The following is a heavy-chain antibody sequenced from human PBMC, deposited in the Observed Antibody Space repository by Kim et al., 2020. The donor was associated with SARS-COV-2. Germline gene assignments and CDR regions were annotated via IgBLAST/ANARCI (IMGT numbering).Heavy chain of an antibody. J-gene: IGHJ5*02. Sequence: SVKVSCKASGGTFSSYAISWVRQAPGQGLEWMGRIIPIFGIANYAQKFQGRVTITADKSTSTAYMELSSLRSEDTAVYYCASDSYYDSSDPWGQGTLVTVSP. V-gene: IGHV1-69*04. D-gene: IGHD3-22*01. CDR3: ASDSYYDSSDP. CDR1: GGTFSSYA. CDR2: IIPIFGIA.